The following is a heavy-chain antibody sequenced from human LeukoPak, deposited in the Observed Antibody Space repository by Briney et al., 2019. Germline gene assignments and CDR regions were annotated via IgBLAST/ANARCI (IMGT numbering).Heavy chain of an antibody. D-gene: IGHD2-15*01. CDR2: ISAYNGNT. Sequence: ASVKGSCKASGYTFTSYGISWVRQAPGQGLEWMGWISAYNGNTNYAQKLQGRVTMTTDTSTSPAYMELGSVRSEDTAVYYCARARLYCSGGSCIPFDYWGKGTLVTVSS. CDR1: GYTFTSYG. V-gene: IGHV1-18*04. J-gene: IGHJ4*02. CDR3: ARARLYCSGGSCIPFDY.